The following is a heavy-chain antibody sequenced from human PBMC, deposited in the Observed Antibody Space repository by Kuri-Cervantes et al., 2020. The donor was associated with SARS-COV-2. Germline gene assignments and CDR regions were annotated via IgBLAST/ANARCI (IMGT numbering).Heavy chain of an antibody. CDR3: ARDGRWKQQPDY. CDR2: IRFDGTSN. Sequence: GGSLRLSGAASGFTFSGYGMHGVRQAPGKGLEWVAFIRFDGTSNFYADSVRGRFTISRDNSKNTVSLQMSSLRVEDTAKYFCARDGRWKQQPDYWGQGTLVTVSS. V-gene: IGHV3-30*02. CDR1: GFTFSGYG. D-gene: IGHD4-23*01. J-gene: IGHJ4*02.